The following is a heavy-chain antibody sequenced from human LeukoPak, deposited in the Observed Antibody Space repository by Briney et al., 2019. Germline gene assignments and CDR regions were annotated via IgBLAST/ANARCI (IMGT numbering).Heavy chain of an antibody. CDR1: GGSISSGDYY. D-gene: IGHD3-22*01. CDR2: IYYSGST. Sequence: SQTLSLTCTVSGGSISSGDYYWSWLRQPPGKGLEGIGYIYYSGSTNYNPSLKSRVTISVDTSKNQFSLKLSSVTAADTAVYSCARAFYDSSLGWFDPWGQGTLVTVSS. CDR3: ARAFYDSSLGWFDP. J-gene: IGHJ5*02. V-gene: IGHV4-61*08.